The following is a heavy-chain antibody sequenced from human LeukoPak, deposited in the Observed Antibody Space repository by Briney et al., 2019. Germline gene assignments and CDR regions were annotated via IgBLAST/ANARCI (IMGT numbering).Heavy chain of an antibody. CDR3: ATPLDYYDRSDSHQGGD. Sequence: PGGSLRLSCGASGFTFSSYAMTWVRQAPGKGLEWVANIKHDGSEKNYVDSVKGRFTISRDNAKNSLYLQMNSLRAEDTAVYYCATPLDYYDRSDSHQGGDWGQGTLVTVSS. J-gene: IGHJ4*02. D-gene: IGHD3-22*01. V-gene: IGHV3-7*03. CDR1: GFTFSSYA. CDR2: IKHDGSEK.